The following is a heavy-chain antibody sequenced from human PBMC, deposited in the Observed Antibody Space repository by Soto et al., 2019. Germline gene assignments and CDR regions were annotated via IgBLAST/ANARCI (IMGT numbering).Heavy chain of an antibody. D-gene: IGHD3-9*01. CDR3: ARGGYDILTGYPQNWFDP. J-gene: IGHJ5*02. CDR1: GFTVSSNY. CDR2: IYSGGST. Sequence: GGSLRLSCAASGFTVSSNYMSWVRQAPGKGLEWVSVIYSGGSTYYADSVKGRFTISRHNSKNTLYLQMNSLRAEDTAVYYCARGGYDILTGYPQNWFDPWGQGTLVTVSS. V-gene: IGHV3-53*04.